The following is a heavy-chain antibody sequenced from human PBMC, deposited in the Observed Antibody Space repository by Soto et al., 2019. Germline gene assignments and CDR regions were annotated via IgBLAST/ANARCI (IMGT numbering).Heavy chain of an antibody. CDR2: IYYSGST. V-gene: IGHV4-61*01. Sequence: PSETLSLTCTVSGGSVSSGSYYWSWIRQPPGKGLEWIGYIYYSGSTNYNPSLKSRVTISVDTSKNQFSLKLSSVTAADTAVYYCARETAAGTSAYYYYYGMDVWGQGTTVTVSS. CDR3: ARETAAGTSAYYYYYGMDV. J-gene: IGHJ6*02. CDR1: GGSVSSGSYY. D-gene: IGHD6-13*01.